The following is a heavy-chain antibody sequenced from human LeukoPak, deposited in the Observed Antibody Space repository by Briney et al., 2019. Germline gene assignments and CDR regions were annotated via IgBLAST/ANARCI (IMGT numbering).Heavy chain of an antibody. CDR1: GFPFSAYA. J-gene: IGHJ4*02. CDR3: AKDPDCTSGVCYTFFDY. V-gene: IGHV3-23*01. CDR2: ISASGDTT. D-gene: IGHD2-8*01. Sequence: GGSLRLSCAASGFPFSAYAMSWVRQAPGKGLEWVSAISASGDTTYYADSVRGRFTISRDNSKNTLYLQMNSLRAGDTALYYCAKDPDCTSGVCYTFFDYWGQGTLVTVSS.